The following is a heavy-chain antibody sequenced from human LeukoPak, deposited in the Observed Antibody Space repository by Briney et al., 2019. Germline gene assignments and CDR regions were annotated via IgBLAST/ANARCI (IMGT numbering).Heavy chain of an antibody. CDR2: INPHSGDT. Sequence: GASVKVSCKASGYSFTGYYIHWVRQAPGQGLEWMGWINPHSGDTNYAQNFQGRVTMTTDTSTTLAYMELRSLRSDDTAVYYCARGFPPRIYYDSSGYYSYYFDYWGQGTLVTVSS. V-gene: IGHV1-2*02. CDR1: GYSFTGYY. CDR3: ARGFPPRIYYDSSGYYSYYFDY. J-gene: IGHJ4*02. D-gene: IGHD3-22*01.